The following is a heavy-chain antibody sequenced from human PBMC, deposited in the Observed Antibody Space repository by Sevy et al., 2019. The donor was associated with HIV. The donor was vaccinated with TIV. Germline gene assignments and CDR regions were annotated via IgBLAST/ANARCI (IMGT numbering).Heavy chain of an antibody. J-gene: IGHJ4*02. V-gene: IGHV3-72*01. D-gene: IGHD6-13*01. CDR1: GFTFSDHY. CDR3: TTHAGIAAAGRVFDY. CDR2: SRNKADSYTP. Sequence: GGSLRLSCAASGFTFSDHYMEWVRQAPGKGLEWVGRSRNKADSYTPGYAASVKGRFTISRDDSKNSLYLQMNSLKTEDTDVYYCTTHAGIAAAGRVFDYWGQRTLVTVSS.